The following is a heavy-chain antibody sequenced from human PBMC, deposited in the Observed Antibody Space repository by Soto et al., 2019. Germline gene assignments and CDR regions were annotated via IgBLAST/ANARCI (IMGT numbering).Heavy chain of an antibody. CDR3: ARGYYYDSSGYSSPYYIDY. J-gene: IGHJ4*02. V-gene: IGHV1-69*06. CDR1: GGTFSSYA. D-gene: IGHD3-22*01. Sequence: GASVKVSCKASGGTFSSYAISWVRQAPGQGLEWMGGIIPIFGTANYAQKFQGRVTITADKSTSTAYMELSSLRSEDTAVYYCARGYYYDSSGYSSPYYIDYWGQGTLVTVSS. CDR2: IIPIFGTA.